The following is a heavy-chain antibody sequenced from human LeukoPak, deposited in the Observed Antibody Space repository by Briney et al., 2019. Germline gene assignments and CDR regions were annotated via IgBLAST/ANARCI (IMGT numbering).Heavy chain of an antibody. D-gene: IGHD3-10*01. CDR3: ARGMRLVRGLMFDY. V-gene: IGHV3-48*03. Sequence: GGSLRLSCAASGFTFSSFEMSWVRQAPGTGLEWISYISSSGSTMYYADSVKGHFTTSRDNVKNSLYLQMNSLRAEDTAVYYYARGMRLVRGLMFDYWGQGTLVTVSS. J-gene: IGHJ4*02. CDR2: ISSSGSTM. CDR1: GFTFSSFE.